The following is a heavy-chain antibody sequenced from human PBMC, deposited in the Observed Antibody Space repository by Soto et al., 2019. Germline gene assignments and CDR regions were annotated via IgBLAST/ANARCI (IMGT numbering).Heavy chain of an antibody. J-gene: IGHJ6*03. V-gene: IGHV4-59*01. CDR3: ARAISAYYDYMDV. D-gene: IGHD3-3*01. CDR2: IYYSGST. Sequence: SETLSLTCTVSGGSISSYYWSWIRQPPGKGLEWIGYIYYSGSTNYNPSLKSRVTISVDTSKNQFSLKLSSVTAADTAVYYCARAISAYYDYMDVWGKGTTVTVSS. CDR1: GGSISSYY.